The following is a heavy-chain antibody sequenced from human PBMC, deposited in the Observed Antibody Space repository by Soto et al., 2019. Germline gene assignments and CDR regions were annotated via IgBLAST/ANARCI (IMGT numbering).Heavy chain of an antibody. CDR3: GKGDTIFGVVDD. D-gene: IGHD3-3*01. J-gene: IGHJ4*02. V-gene: IGHV3-11*06. CDR1: GFTFSDYF. Sequence: GSLRLSCAGSGFTFSDYFITWIRQAPGKGLEWISYINNDATYRKYADSVKGRFTVSRDNAKNSVFLQMNSLRPEDTALYYCGKGDTIFGVVDDWGPGTLVTVSS. CDR2: INNDATYR.